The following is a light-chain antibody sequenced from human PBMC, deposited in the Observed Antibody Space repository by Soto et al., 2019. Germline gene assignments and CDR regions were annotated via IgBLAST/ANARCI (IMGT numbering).Light chain of an antibody. CDR1: QSISIW. CDR3: QQYNSHLT. J-gene: IGKJ5*01. CDR2: DAS. V-gene: IGKV1-5*01. Sequence: IRMTQSPSSLSASTGDRVPITCRASQSISIWLAWYKQKPGKAPKLLIYDASGLESRVPSRFSGSGSGTEFTLTISSLKPDDFATDYCQQYNSHLTVGQGTRREIK.